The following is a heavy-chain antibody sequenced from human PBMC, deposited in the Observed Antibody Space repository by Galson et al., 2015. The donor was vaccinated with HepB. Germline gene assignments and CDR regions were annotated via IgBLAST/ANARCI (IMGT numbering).Heavy chain of an antibody. D-gene: IGHD3-22*01. CDR3: AKDLSLDYYDSSGSDY. J-gene: IGHJ4*02. Sequence: SLRLSCAASGFTFSSYGMHWVRQAPGKGLEWVAVISYDGSNKYYADSVKGRFTISRDNSKNTLYLQMNSLRAEDTAVYYCAKDLSLDYYDSSGSDYWGQGTLVTVSS. V-gene: IGHV3-30*18. CDR2: ISYDGSNK. CDR1: GFTFSSYG.